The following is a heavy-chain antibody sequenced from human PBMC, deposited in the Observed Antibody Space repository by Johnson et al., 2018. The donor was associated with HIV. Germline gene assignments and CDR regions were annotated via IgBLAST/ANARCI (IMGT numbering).Heavy chain of an antibody. J-gene: IGHJ3*02. CDR1: GFTFSSNY. D-gene: IGHD2/OR15-2a*01. CDR2: IYSGGST. CDR3: ARENRVDAFDI. V-gene: IGHV3-53*01. Sequence: VQLVESGGGLIQPGGSLRLSCAASGFTFSSNYMSWVRQAPGKGLEWVSVIYSGGSTYYADSVKGRFTISRDNSKNTLYLQMNSLRAEDTAVYYCARENRVDAFDIWGQGTMVTVSS.